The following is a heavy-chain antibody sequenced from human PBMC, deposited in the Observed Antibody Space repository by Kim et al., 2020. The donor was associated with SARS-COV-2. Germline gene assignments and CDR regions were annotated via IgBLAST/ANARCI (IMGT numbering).Heavy chain of an antibody. D-gene: IGHD5-18*01. CDR1: GGSITSSQR. CDR2: INLRGAA. Sequence: SETLSLTCAVSGGSITSSQRWSWVRQPPGRGLEWIGEINLRGAANYNPSLRSRAFISLDTSVNQLSLKVNSVTAADTAVHYCVRVDTDVVVRGVDFQWG. CDR3: VRVDTDVVVRGVDFQ. J-gene: IGHJ1*01. V-gene: IGHV4-4*02.